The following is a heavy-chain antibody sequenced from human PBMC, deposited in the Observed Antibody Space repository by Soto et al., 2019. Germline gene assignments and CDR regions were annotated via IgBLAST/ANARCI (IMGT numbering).Heavy chain of an antibody. Sequence: LSLTCTVSGGSISSYYWNWIRQPPGKGLEWIGYIYYSGRTNFNPSLKSRVTISVDTSKNQFSLKLSSVTAADTAVYYCTRGTEGSYYYYGMDVWGQGTTVTVSS. CDR2: IYYSGRT. J-gene: IGHJ6*02. V-gene: IGHV4-59*08. D-gene: IGHD1-1*01. CDR3: TRGTEGSYYYYGMDV. CDR1: GGSISSYY.